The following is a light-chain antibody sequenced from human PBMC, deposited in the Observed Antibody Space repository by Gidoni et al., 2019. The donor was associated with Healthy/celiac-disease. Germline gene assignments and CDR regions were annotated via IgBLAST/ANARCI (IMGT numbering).Light chain of an antibody. CDR2: GAS. J-gene: IGKJ2*01. CDR1: QSVSSN. Sequence: ELVMTQSPATQSLSPGERATISCRASQSVSSNLAWYQQKPGQAPRLLIYGASTRATGIPARFSGSGSGTEFTLTISSLQSEDFAVYYCQQYNNWPLYTFGQGTKLEIK. CDR3: QQYNNWPLYT. V-gene: IGKV3-15*01.